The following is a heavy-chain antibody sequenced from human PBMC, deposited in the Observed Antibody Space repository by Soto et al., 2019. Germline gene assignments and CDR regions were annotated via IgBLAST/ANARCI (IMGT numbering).Heavy chain of an antibody. D-gene: IGHD5-12*01. V-gene: IGHV3-30-3*02. CDR3: SRFVGYGGSEYYFDN. J-gene: IGHJ4*02. CDR1: GFTFRSYA. CDR2: ISNDGNNN. Sequence: QVQPVASGGGVVQPGRSLRLSCVVSGFTFRSYAMHWVRQAPGKGLEWVAVISNDGNNNYHADSVKGRFTISRDNSKNTLYLHMDSLRAEDTALYYCSRFVGYGGSEYYFDNWGQGIQVIVST.